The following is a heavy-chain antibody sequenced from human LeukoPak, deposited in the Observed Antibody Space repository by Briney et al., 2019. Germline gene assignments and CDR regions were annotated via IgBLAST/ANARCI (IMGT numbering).Heavy chain of an antibody. V-gene: IGHV1-18*01. J-gene: IGHJ4*02. CDR1: GYTFSSYG. D-gene: IGHD3-3*01. CDR3: ARRSGYYYFDY. Sequence: ASVKVSCKASGYTFSSYGISWVRQAPGQGLEWMGWISGYNGNTNYAQKLQGRVTMTTDTSTSTAYMELRSLISDDTAVYYCARRSGYYYFDYWGQGTLVTVSS. CDR2: ISGYNGNT.